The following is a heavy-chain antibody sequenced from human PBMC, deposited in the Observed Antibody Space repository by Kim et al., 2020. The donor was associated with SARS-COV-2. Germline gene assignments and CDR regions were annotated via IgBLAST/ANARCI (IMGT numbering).Heavy chain of an antibody. CDR2: INAGNGNT. J-gene: IGHJ5*02. CDR1: GYTFTSYA. Sequence: ASVKVSCKASGYTFTSYAMHWVRQAPGQRLEWMGWINAGNGNTKYSQKFQGRVTITRDTSASTAYMELSSLRSEDTAVYYCAREEGDFSGGTCYSRWFDPWGKGTLVTVPS. D-gene: IGHD2-15*01. CDR3: AREEGDFSGGTCYSRWFDP. V-gene: IGHV1-3*01.